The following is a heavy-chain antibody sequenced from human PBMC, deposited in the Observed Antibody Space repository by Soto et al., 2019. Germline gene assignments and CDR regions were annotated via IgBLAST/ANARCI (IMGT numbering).Heavy chain of an antibody. CDR3: ARSGNWYFDY. V-gene: IGHV4-39*01. Sequence: SETLSLTCTVSGGSISSSSYYWGWIRQPPGKGLEWIGSIYYSGTTYYNPSLKSRVTISLDTSKNQFALKLSSVTAADTAVYYCARSGNWYFDYWGQGTLVTVSS. CDR1: GGSISSSSYY. J-gene: IGHJ4*02. CDR2: IYYSGTT. D-gene: IGHD1-1*01.